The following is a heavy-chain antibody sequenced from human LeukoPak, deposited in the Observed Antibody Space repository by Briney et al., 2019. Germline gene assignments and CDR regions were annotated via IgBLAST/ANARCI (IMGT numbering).Heavy chain of an antibody. Sequence: SETLSLTCAVYGGSFSGYYWSWIRQPPGKGLEWIGEINHSGSTNYNPSLKSRVTISVDTSKNQFSLKLSSVTAADTAVYYCARDPAPAVRLNRFDPWGQGTLVTVSS. CDR1: GGSFSGYY. D-gene: IGHD5-12*01. V-gene: IGHV4-34*01. J-gene: IGHJ5*02. CDR2: INHSGST. CDR3: ARDPAPAVRLNRFDP.